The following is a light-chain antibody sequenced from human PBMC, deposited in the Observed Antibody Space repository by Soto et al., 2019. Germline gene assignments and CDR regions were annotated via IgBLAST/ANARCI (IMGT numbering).Light chain of an antibody. Sequence: SYELTQPPSVSVSPGQTARITCSGDTLPKQYAYWFQQKPGQAPMLVIYKDTERPSGIPERFAGSSSGTTVTLAITAVQAEDEADYYCQSADRSGAYRVLGGGTKLTVL. V-gene: IGLV3-25*03. CDR3: QSADRSGAYRV. CDR1: TLPKQY. CDR2: KDT. J-gene: IGLJ3*02.